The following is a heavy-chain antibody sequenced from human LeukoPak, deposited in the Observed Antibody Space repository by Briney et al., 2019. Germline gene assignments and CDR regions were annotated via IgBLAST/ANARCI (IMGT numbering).Heavy chain of an antibody. CDR1: GFFFSTYG. Sequence: GGSLRLSCAASGFFFSTYGMNWVRQAPGKGLEWVSTISGSGSSTYYADSVKGRFTVSRDNSKNTLSLRMNSLRAEDTAVYYCARGNPPVDTAMNYNWFDPWGQGTLVTVSS. CDR2: ISGSGSST. CDR3: ARGNPPVDTAMNYNWFDP. D-gene: IGHD5-18*01. J-gene: IGHJ5*02. V-gene: IGHV3-23*01.